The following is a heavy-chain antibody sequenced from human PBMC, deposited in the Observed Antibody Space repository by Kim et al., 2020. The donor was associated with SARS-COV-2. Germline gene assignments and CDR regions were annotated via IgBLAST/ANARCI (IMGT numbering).Heavy chain of an antibody. Sequence: GGSLRLSCAASGFTFDDYAMHWVRQAPGKGLEWVSGISWNSGSIGYADSVEGRFTISRDNAKNSLYLQMNSLRADDTAFYYCTKDIESSPYSTFVYWGQGTLVTVSS. J-gene: IGHJ4*02. CDR2: ISWNSGSI. V-gene: IGHV3-9*01. CDR3: TKDIESSPYSTFVY. CDR1: GFTFDDYA. D-gene: IGHD3-22*01.